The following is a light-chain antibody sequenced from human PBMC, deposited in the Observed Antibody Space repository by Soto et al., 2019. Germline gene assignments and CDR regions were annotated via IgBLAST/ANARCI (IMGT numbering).Light chain of an antibody. V-gene: IGLV2-14*03. CDR3: TSYTSSVTLI. Sequence: QSVLTQPASVSGSPGQSITISCTGTSNDIGGYNYVSWYQHHPDKAPKLIIYNVNNRPSGVSNRFSVSKSGNTASLTISGLQAEDEADYYCTSYTSSVTLIFGGGTKLTVL. CDR1: SNDIGGYNY. J-gene: IGLJ2*01. CDR2: NVN.